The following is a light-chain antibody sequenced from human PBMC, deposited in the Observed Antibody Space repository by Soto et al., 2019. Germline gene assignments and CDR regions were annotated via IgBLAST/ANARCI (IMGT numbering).Light chain of an antibody. CDR3: QNYYNAPET. Sequence: DIQMTQSPSSLSASVGDRVTITCRASQGISSYLAWYQQRPGKVPKVLIYAASTLHSGVPSRFSGSGSGTDFTRTISSVQPEDVATYYCQNYYNAPETFGQGTKVEIK. V-gene: IGKV1-27*01. CDR2: AAS. CDR1: QGISSY. J-gene: IGKJ1*01.